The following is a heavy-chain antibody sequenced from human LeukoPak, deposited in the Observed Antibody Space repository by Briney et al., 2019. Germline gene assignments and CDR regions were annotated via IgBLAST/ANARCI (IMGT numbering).Heavy chain of an antibody. Sequence: PGGSLRLSCAASGFTFSSYGMHWVRQAPGKGLEWVSRINSDGSTTTYADSVKGRFTISRDNAKNTLYLQMSSLRAEDMAVYYCAREKKGSTSMDYWGQGTLVTVST. CDR1: GFTFSSYG. CDR3: AREKKGSTSMDY. V-gene: IGHV3-74*01. J-gene: IGHJ4*02. CDR2: INSDGSTT. D-gene: IGHD2-2*01.